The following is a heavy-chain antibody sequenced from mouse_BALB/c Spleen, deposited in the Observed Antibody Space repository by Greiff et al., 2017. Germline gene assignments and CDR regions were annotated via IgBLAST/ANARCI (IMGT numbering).Heavy chain of an antibody. CDR1: GFTFSSYA. CDR2: ISSGGST. Sequence: DVKLVESGGGLVKPGGSLKLSCAASGFTFSSYAMSWVRQTPEKRLEWVASISSGGSTYYPDSVKGRFTISRDNARNILYLQMSSLRSEDTAMYYCARDYYGSSPLDYWGQGTTLTVSS. CDR3: ARDYYGSSPLDY. V-gene: IGHV5-6-5*01. D-gene: IGHD1-1*01. J-gene: IGHJ2*01.